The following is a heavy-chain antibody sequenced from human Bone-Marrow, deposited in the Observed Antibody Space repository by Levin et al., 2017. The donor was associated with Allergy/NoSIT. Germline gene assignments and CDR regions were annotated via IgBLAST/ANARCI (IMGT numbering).Heavy chain of an antibody. J-gene: IGHJ4*02. CDR1: GFIFSNYD. V-gene: IGHV3-23*01. CDR2: ISGSGGNT. Sequence: ESLKISCAASGFIFSNYDMNWVRQAPGKGLEWVSQISGSGGNTHYADSVKGRFTFSRDNSKNTLYLQMNSLRAEDTAVYYCAGYDTSAYHSPFDYWGQGTLVTVSS. D-gene: IGHD3-22*01. CDR3: AGYDTSAYHSPFDY.